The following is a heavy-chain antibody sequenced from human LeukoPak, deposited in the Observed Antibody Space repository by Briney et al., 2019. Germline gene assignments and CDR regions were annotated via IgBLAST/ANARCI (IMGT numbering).Heavy chain of an antibody. Sequence: AGGSLRLSCAASGFTFSSYSMNWVRQAPGKGLEWVSSISSSSSYIYYADSVKGRFTISRDNAKNSLYLQMDSLRAEDTAVYYCARNKKGDRYTYGHDYWGQGTLVTVSS. CDR2: ISSSSSYI. J-gene: IGHJ4*02. D-gene: IGHD5-18*01. V-gene: IGHV3-21*01. CDR1: GFTFSSYS. CDR3: ARNKKGDRYTYGHDY.